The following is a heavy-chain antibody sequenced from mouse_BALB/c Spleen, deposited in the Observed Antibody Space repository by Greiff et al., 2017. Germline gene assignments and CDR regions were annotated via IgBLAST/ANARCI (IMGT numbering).Heavy chain of an antibody. V-gene: IGHV1-14*01. CDR3: ASGSGAY. CDR1: GYTFTSYV. CDR2: INPYNDGT. Sequence: QLVESGPELVKPGASVKMSCKASGYTFTSYVMHWVKQKPGQGLEWIGYINPYNDGTKYNEKFKGKATLTSDKSSSTAYMELSSLTSEDSAVYYCASGSGAYWGQGTLVTVSA. D-gene: IGHD4-1*01. J-gene: IGHJ3*01.